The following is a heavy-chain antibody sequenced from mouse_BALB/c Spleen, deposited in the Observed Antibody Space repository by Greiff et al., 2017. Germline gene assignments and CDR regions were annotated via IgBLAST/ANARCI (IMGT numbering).Heavy chain of an antibody. Sequence: DVMLVESGGGLVKPGGSLKLSCAASGFTFSSYAMSWVRQTPEKRLEWVATISSGGSYTYYPDSVKGRFTISRDNAKNTLYLQMSSLRSEDTAMYYCADWDVKGYWGQGTTLTVSS. CDR1: GFTFSSYA. CDR2: ISSGGSYT. CDR3: ADWDVKGY. V-gene: IGHV5-9-1*01. J-gene: IGHJ2*01. D-gene: IGHD4-1*01.